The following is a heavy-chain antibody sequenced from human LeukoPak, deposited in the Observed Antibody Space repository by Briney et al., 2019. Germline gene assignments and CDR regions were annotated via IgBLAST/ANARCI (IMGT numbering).Heavy chain of an antibody. D-gene: IGHD3-10*01. CDR2: IYSGGST. J-gene: IGHJ3*02. V-gene: IGHV3-66*01. CDR1: GFTVSSNY. CDR3: AREGYARGAFDI. Sequence: GSLGTSCAASGFTVSSNYMSWVRQAPGKGLEWVSVIYSGGSTYYAYSVKGRFTISRDNSKNTLYLQMNSLRAEDTAVYYCAREGYARGAFDIWGQGTMVTVSS.